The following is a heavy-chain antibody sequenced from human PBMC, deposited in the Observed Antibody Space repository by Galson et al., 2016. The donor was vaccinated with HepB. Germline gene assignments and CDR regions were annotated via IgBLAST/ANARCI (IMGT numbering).Heavy chain of an antibody. CDR3: AKSLTGSQGIGDAFEI. CDR1: GYSFSSYW. Sequence: QSGAEVTKPGQSLKISCKGSGYSFSSYWIGWVRQRPGKGLEWMGIIYPGDSDTRYSPSFEGQVTISADKSISTAYLQWSSLKASDTAMYYCAKSLTGSQGIGDAFEIWGQGTMVTVSS. V-gene: IGHV5-51*01. CDR2: IYPGDSDT. D-gene: IGHD7-27*01. J-gene: IGHJ3*02.